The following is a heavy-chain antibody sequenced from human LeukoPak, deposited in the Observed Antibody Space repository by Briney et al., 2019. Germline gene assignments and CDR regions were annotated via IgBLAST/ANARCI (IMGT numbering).Heavy chain of an antibody. Sequence: SETLSLTCAVYGGSFSSYYWSWIRQPPGKGLEWIGYIYYSGSTNYNPSLKSRVTISVDTSKNQFSLKLSSVTAADTAVYYCARSAAGTDAFDIWGQGTMVTVSS. V-gene: IGHV4-59*08. CDR3: ARSAAGTDAFDI. D-gene: IGHD6-13*01. CDR2: IYYSGST. CDR1: GGSFSSYY. J-gene: IGHJ3*02.